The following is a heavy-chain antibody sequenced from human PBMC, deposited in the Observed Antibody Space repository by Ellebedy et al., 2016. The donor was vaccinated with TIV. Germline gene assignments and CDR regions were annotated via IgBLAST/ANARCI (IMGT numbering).Heavy chain of an antibody. J-gene: IGHJ4*02. D-gene: IGHD1-26*01. V-gene: IGHV4-39*07. CDR3: ARDVGRGSYFDY. Sequence: MPSETLSLTCTVSGGSISSSSDFWGWIRQPPGKGLEWIGSIYYTGSTYYNPSLKSRVTISGDTSKNQFSLKLSSVTAADTAVYYCARDVGRGSYFDYWGQGTLVTVSS. CDR1: GGSISSSSDF. CDR2: IYYTGST.